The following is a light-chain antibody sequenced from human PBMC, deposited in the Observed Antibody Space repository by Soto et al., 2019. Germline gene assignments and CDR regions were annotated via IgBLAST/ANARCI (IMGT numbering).Light chain of an antibody. CDR2: GAS. V-gene: IGKV3-20*01. Sequence: EIVLTQSPGTLSLSPGERATLSCRASQGVSTSYLAWYQQKPGQAPRLLIYGASSRASGIPDRFSGSGSGTDFTLTINRLEPEDFATYYCQQYNSYPWTFGQGTKVEIK. CDR1: QGVSTSY. CDR3: QQYNSYPWT. J-gene: IGKJ1*01.